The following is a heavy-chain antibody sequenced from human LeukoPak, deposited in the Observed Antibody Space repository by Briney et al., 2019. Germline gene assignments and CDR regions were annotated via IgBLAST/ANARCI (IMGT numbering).Heavy chain of an antibody. CDR1: GYTFTGYY. J-gene: IGHJ4*02. CDR2: INPNSGGT. D-gene: IGHD6-13*01. CDR3: ARAGRESSSWYPQMDY. V-gene: IGHV1-2*02. Sequence: ASVKVSCKASGYTFTGYYMHWVRQAPGQGLEWMGWINPNSGGTNYAQKFQGRVTMTRDTSTSTAYMELGSLRSDDTAVYYCARAGRESSSWYPQMDYWGQGTPVTVSS.